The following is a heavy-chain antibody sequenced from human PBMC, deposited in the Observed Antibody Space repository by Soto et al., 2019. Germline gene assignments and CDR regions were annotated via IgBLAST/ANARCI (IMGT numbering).Heavy chain of an antibody. CDR1: GYTFTSYY. D-gene: IGHD3-16*02. V-gene: IGHV1-46*03. CDR3: ASSTVYYDYIWGSYRYDAFDI. J-gene: IGHJ3*02. CDR2: INPSGGST. Sequence: ASVKVSCKASGYTFTSYYMHWVRQAPGQGLEWMGIINPSGGSTSYAQKFQGRVTMTRDTSTSTVYMELSSLRSEDTAVYYCASSTVYYDYIWGSYRYDAFDIWGQGTMVTVSS.